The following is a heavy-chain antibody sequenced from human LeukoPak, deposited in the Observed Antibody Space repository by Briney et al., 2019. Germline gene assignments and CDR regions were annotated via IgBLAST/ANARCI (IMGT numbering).Heavy chain of an antibody. CDR3: ARDVEQLYFDY. CDR2: IYTSGST. V-gene: IGHV4-61*02. J-gene: IGHJ4*02. CDR1: GGSISSGSYY. D-gene: IGHD2-2*01. Sequence: SETLSLTCTVSGGSISSGSYYWSWIRQPAGKGLEWIGRIYTSGSTNYNPSLKSRVTISVDTSKNQFSLKLSSVTAVDTAVYYCARDVEQLYFDYWGQGTLVTVSS.